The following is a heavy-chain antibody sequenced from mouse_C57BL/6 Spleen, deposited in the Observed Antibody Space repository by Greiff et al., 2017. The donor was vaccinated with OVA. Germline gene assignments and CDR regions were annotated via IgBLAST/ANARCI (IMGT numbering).Heavy chain of an antibody. CDR3: ARWDYGIDY. J-gene: IGHJ2*01. D-gene: IGHD1-2*01. Sequence: EVKLMESGPGLVKPSQSLSLTCSVTGYSITSGYYWNWIRQFPGNKLEWMGYISYDGSNNYNPSLKNRISITRDTSKNQFFLKLNSVTTEDTATYYCARWDYGIDYWGQGTTLTVSS. CDR2: ISYDGSN. V-gene: IGHV3-6*01. CDR1: GYSITSGYY.